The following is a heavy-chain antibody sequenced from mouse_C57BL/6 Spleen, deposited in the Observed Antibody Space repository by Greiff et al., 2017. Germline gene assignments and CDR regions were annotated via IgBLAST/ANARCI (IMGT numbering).Heavy chain of an antibody. D-gene: IGHD1-1*01. V-gene: IGHV1-80*01. Sequence: VKLMESGAELVKPGASVKISCKASGYAFSSYWMNWVKQRPGKGLEWIGQIYPGDGDTNYNGKFKGKATLTADKSSSTAYMQLSSLTSEDSAVYFCARGGITEGYFDVWGTGTTVTVSS. CDR2: IYPGDGDT. CDR3: ARGGITEGYFDV. CDR1: GYAFSSYW. J-gene: IGHJ1*03.